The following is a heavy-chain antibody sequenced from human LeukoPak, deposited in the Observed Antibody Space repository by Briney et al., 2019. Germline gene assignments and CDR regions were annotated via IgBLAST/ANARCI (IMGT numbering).Heavy chain of an antibody. CDR3: ARVLSRGYSYGASDY. CDR2: ISYDGSNK. J-gene: IGHJ4*02. D-gene: IGHD5-18*01. V-gene: IGHV3-30*03. Sequence: GRSLRLSCAASGFTFSSYGMHWVRQAPGKGLEWVAVISYDGSNKYYADSVKGRFTISRDNAKNSLYLQMNSLRAEDTAVYYCARVLSRGYSYGASDYWGQGTLVTVSS. CDR1: GFTFSSYG.